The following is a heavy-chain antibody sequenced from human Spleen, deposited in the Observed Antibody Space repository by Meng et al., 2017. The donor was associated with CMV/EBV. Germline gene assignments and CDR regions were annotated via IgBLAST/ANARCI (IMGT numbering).Heavy chain of an antibody. Sequence: GGSLRLSCAASGFTFEDYGMSWVRQTPGKGLEWVTYISGSGSTIYYADSVKGRFTISRDNAKNSLYLQMNSLRAEDTAVYYCARAAGWFDPWGQGTLVTVSS. CDR1: GFTFEDYG. V-gene: IGHV3-11*01. CDR2: ISGSGSTI. CDR3: ARAAGWFDP. J-gene: IGHJ5*02. D-gene: IGHD6-19*01.